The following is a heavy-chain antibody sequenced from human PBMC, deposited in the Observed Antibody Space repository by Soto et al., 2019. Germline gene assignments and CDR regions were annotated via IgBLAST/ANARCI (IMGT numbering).Heavy chain of an antibody. CDR1: GGSISSYY. CDR3: ASSSVDIVVVPAAMGPYYYYYMDV. D-gene: IGHD2-2*03. Sequence: SETLSLTCTFSGGSISSYYWSWIRQPPGKGLEWIGYIYYSGSTNYNPSLKSRVTISVDTSKNQFSLKLSSVTAADTAVYYCASSSVDIVVVPAAMGPYYYYYMDVWGKGTTVTVSS. CDR2: IYYSGST. J-gene: IGHJ6*03. V-gene: IGHV4-59*01.